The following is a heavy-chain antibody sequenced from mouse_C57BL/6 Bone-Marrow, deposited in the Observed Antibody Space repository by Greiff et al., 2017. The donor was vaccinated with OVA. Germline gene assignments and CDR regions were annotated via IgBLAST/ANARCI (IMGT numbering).Heavy chain of an antibody. D-gene: IGHD2-1*01. CDR2: IDPENGDT. J-gene: IGHJ2*01. Sequence: EVQLQQSGAELVRPGASVKLSCTASGFNIKDDYMHWVKQRPEQGLEWIGWIDPENGDTEYASKFQGKATITADTSSNTAYLQLSSLTSEDTAVYYCTVYYGNYPYYFDYWGQGTTLTVSS. CDR3: TVYYGNYPYYFDY. V-gene: IGHV14-4*01. CDR1: GFNIKDDY.